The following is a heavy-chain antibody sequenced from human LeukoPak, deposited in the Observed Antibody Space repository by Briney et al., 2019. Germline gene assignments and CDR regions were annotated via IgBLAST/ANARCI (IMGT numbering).Heavy chain of an antibody. D-gene: IGHD3-3*01. CDR2: IYYSGST. CDR3: ARVNVDWSGYPDAFDI. V-gene: IGHV4-39*01. CDR1: GGSISSSSYY. Sequence: SETLSLTCTVSGGSISSSSYYWGWIRQPPGKGLEWIGSIYYSGSTYHNPSLKSRVTISVDPSKNQFSLKLSPVTAADTAVYYCARVNVDWSGYPDAFDIWGQGTMVTVFS. J-gene: IGHJ3*02.